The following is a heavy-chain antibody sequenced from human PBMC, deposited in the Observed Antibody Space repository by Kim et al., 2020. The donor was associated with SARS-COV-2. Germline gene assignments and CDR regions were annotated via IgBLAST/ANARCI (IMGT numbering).Heavy chain of an antibody. CDR2: IYYSGST. J-gene: IGHJ3*02. V-gene: IGHV4-59*01. D-gene: IGHD1-26*01. Sequence: SETLSLTCTVSGGSISSYYWSWIRQPPGKGLEWIGYIYYSGSTNYNPSLKSRVTISVDTSKNQFSLKLSSVTAADTAVYYCARGAIVGAIAFDIWGQGTMVTVSS. CDR3: ARGAIVGAIAFDI. CDR1: GGSISSYY.